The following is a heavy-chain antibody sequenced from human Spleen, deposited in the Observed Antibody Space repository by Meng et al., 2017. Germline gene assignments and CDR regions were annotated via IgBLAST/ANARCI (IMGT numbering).Heavy chain of an antibody. CDR3: ARDVAGRGGY. V-gene: IGHV3-74*01. CDR2: INNDGSTT. Sequence: GESLKISCAASGFTFTSYWMHWVRQAPGKGLVWVSRINNDGSTTRYADSVKGRFTIYRDNAKNTVFLEMNTLRDEDTAVYYCARDVAGRGGYWGQGTLVTVSS. D-gene: IGHD1-26*01. CDR1: GFTFTSYW. J-gene: IGHJ4*02.